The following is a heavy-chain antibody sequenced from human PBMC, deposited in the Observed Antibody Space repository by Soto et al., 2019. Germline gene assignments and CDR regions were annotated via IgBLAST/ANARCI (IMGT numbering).Heavy chain of an antibody. V-gene: IGHV3-33*01. J-gene: IGHJ4*02. D-gene: IGHD6-19*01. CDR1: GFTFSSYG. CDR2: IWYDASNK. Sequence: QVQLVESGGGVVQPGSSLRLSCAASGFTFSSYGMHWVRQAPGKGLEWVAVIWYDASNKYYADSVKGRFTISRDNSKNTQYLEMNSLGAEEMAVYYCASECAGYSSGVYQRGGFDYWGQGTLVTVSS. CDR3: ASECAGYSSGVYQRGGFDY.